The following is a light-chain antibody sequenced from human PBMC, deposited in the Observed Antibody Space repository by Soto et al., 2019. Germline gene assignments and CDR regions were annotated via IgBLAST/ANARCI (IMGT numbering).Light chain of an antibody. CDR1: QSVSGSY. V-gene: IGKV3-20*01. CDR3: QQYGSSPLT. J-gene: IGKJ4*01. Sequence: EIVLTQSPGTLSLSPGERATLSCRASQSVSGSYVAWYQQKPGQAPRLLIYGASGRATGIPDRFSGGGSGTDFTLTISRLEPEDLAVYYCQQYGSSPLTFGGGTKVDIK. CDR2: GAS.